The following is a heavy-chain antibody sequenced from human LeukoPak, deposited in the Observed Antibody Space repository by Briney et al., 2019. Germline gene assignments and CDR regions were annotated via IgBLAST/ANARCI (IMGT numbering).Heavy chain of an antibody. CDR2: IKQDGSER. Sequence: PGGSLRLSCAASGFIFSNYWMSWVRQAPGKGLEWVANIKQDGSERYYVDSVKGRFTISRDNTKNSLYLQMSSLRAEDTAVYYCAREADSRGWLPLGDFWGLGTLVTVSS. CDR1: GFIFSNYW. J-gene: IGHJ4*02. CDR3: AREADSRGWLPLGDF. V-gene: IGHV3-7*01. D-gene: IGHD6-19*01.